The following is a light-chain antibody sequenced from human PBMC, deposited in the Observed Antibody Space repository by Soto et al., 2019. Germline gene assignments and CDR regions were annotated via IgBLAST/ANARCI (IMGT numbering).Light chain of an antibody. J-gene: IGKJ1*01. CDR3: QQYNSYLRT. CDR1: QSISSW. CDR2: DAS. V-gene: IGKV1-5*01. Sequence: DIQMTQSPSTLSASVGDRVTITCRASQSISSWLAWYQQKPGKAPKLLIYDASSLESGVPSRFSGSRSGTEFTLTISSLQPDDFATYYCQQYNSYLRTFGQGTKVEIK.